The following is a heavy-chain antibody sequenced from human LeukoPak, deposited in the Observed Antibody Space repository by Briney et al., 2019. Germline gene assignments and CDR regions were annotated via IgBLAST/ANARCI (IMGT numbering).Heavy chain of an antibody. CDR2: TYYSGST. J-gene: IGHJ5*02. CDR1: GGSISSYY. CDR3: ARPTDYDILTGYYTFWFDP. V-gene: IGHV4-59*01. D-gene: IGHD3-9*01. Sequence: SETLSLTCTVSGGSISSYYWSWIRQLPGKGLEWIGYTYYSGSTNYNPSLKSRVTISVDTSKNQFSLKLSSVAAADTAVYYCARPTDYDILTGYYTFWFDPWGQGTLVTVSS.